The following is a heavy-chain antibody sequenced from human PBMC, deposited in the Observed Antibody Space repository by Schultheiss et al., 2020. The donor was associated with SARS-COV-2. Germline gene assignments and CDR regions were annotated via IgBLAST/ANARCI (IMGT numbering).Heavy chain of an antibody. CDR1: GDSVSSNSAA. CDR2: TYYRSKWYN. Sequence: SQTLSLTCAISGDSVSSNSAAWNWIRQSPSRGLEWLGRTYYRSKWYNDYAVSVKSRITINPDTSKNQFSLQLNSVTAADTAVYYCARHGGLVVVAAYYMDVWGKGTTVTVSS. J-gene: IGHJ6*03. V-gene: IGHV6-1*01. D-gene: IGHD2-15*01. CDR3: ARHGGLVVVAAYYMDV.